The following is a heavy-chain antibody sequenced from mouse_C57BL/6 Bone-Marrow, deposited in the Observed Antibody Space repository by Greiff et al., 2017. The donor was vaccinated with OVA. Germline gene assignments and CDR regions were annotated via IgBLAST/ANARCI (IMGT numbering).Heavy chain of an antibody. CDR1: GYTFTSYG. V-gene: IGHV1-81*01. D-gene: IGHD2-3*01. CDR3: ARDDGYPSWFAY. J-gene: IGHJ3*01. Sequence: VQLVESGAELARPGASVKLSCKASGYTFTSYGISWVKQRPGQGLEWIGEISPRSGNTYYNEKFKGKATLTADKSSSTAYMELRSLTSEDSAVYFCARDDGYPSWFAYWGQGTLVTVSA. CDR2: ISPRSGNT.